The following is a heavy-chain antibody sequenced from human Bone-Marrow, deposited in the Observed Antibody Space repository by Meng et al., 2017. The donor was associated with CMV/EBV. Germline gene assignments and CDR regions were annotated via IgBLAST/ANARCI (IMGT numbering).Heavy chain of an antibody. CDR1: GYSISSGYY. Sequence: SETLSLTCTVSGYSISSGYYWGWIRQPPGKGLEWIGSIYHSGSTYYNPSLKSRVTISVDTSKNQFSLKLSSVTAADTAVYYCARDARPYYYYGMDVWGQGTTVTVSS. V-gene: IGHV4-38-2*02. D-gene: IGHD2-2*02. CDR2: IYHSGST. J-gene: IGHJ6*02. CDR3: ARDARPYYYYGMDV.